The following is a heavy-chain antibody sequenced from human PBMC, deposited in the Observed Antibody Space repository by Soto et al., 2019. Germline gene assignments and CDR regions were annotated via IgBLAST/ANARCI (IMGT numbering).Heavy chain of an antibody. D-gene: IGHD2-2*02. J-gene: IGHJ4*02. CDR1: GYTFTSYY. Sequence: ASVKVSCKASGYTFTSYYMHWVRQDPGQGLEWMGIINPSGGSTSYAKKFQGRVTMTRETSTSTVYMELSSLRSEATAVYYCARTPNRDIVVVPAAIAKIDYWGQGTLVTVSS. CDR3: ARTPNRDIVVVPAAIAKIDY. V-gene: IGHV1-46*01. CDR2: INPSGGST.